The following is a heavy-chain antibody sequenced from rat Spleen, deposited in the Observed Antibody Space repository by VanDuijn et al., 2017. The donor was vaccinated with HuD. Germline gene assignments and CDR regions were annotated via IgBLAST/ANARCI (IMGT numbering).Heavy chain of an antibody. CDR1: GFSLTSYH. V-gene: IGHV2-1*01. D-gene: IGHD1-11*01. CDR3: TRSYGGYSSNWFPY. CDR2: IWGDGST. Sequence: QVQLKESGPGLVQPSQTLSLTCTVSGFSLTSYHVHWVRQPPGKGLEWMGGIWGDGSTDYNSALKSRLSISRDTSKSQVYLKMNSLQTDDTAIYFCTRSYGGYSSNWFPYWGQGTLVTVSS. J-gene: IGHJ3*01.